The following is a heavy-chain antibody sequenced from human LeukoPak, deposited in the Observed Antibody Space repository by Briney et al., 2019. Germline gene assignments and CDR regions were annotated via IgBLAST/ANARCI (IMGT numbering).Heavy chain of an antibody. V-gene: IGHV5-51*01. CDR3: ARHDGSSWYYGYGMDV. J-gene: IGHJ6*02. CDR1: GYSFTSYW. CDR2: IYPGDSDT. D-gene: IGHD6-13*01. Sequence: GESLKISCKGSGYSFTSYWIGWVRQMPGKGLEWMGIIYPGDSDTRYSPSFQGQVTISADKSISTAYLQWSSLKASDTAMYYCARHDGSSWYYGYGMDVWGQGTTVTVSS.